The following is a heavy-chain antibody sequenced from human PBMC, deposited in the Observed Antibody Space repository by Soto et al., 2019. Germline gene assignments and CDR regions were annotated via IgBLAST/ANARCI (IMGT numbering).Heavy chain of an antibody. CDR1: GFTFSNAW. J-gene: IGHJ4*02. D-gene: IGHD3-3*01. CDR3: TTRVYWSGYAH. V-gene: IGHV3-15*01. Sequence: EVQLVESGGGLVKPGGSLRLSCAASGFTFSNAWMSWVRQAPGKGLEWVGRIKSKTDGGTTDYAAPVKGRFPISRDDSKNTLYLQMNSLKTEDTAVYYCTTRVYWSGYAHWGQGTLVTVSS. CDR2: IKSKTDGGTT.